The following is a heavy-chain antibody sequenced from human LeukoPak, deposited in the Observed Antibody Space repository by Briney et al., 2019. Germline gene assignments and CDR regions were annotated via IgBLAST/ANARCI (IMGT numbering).Heavy chain of an antibody. CDR3: AKESTRGYSYGYQDAFDI. Sequence: PGGSLRLSCAASGFTSSSYAMSWVRQAPGKGLEWVSAISGSGGSTYYADSVKGRFTISRDNSKNTLYLQMNSLRAEDTAVYYCAKESTRGYSYGYQDAFDIWGQGTMVTVSS. CDR2: ISGSGGST. CDR1: GFTSSSYA. D-gene: IGHD5-18*01. V-gene: IGHV3-23*01. J-gene: IGHJ3*02.